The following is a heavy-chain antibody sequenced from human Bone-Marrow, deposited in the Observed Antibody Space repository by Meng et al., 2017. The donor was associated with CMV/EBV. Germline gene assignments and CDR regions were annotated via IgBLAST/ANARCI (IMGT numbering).Heavy chain of an antibody. J-gene: IGHJ4*02. CDR2: IAYDGSNK. V-gene: IGHV3-30*04. D-gene: IGHD4-23*01. Sequence: GESLKISCAASGFTFSSYAMHWVRQAPGKGLEWVAVIAYDGSNKYYADSVKGRFTISRDNSKNTLYLQMNSLRAEDTAVYYCATDKTTVVPRWVYWGQGTLVTVSS. CDR1: GFTFSSYA. CDR3: ATDKTTVVPRWVY.